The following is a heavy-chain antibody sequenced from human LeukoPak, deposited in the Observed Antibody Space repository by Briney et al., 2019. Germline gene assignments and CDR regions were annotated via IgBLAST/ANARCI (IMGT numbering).Heavy chain of an antibody. D-gene: IGHD6-19*01. V-gene: IGHV3-21*01. Sequence: GGSLRLSCAASGFTFSSYSMNWVRQAPGKGLEWVSSISSSSSYIYYADSVKGRFTISRDNAKNSPYLQMNSLRAEDTAVYYCARDGSSGWSGGFDYWGQGTLVTVSS. J-gene: IGHJ4*02. CDR1: GFTFSSYS. CDR3: ARDGSSGWSGGFDY. CDR2: ISSSSSYI.